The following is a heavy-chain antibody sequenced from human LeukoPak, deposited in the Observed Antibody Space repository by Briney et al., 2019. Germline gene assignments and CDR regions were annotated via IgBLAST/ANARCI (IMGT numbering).Heavy chain of an antibody. J-gene: IGHJ4*02. Sequence: GGSLRLSCAASGFTFSSYAMSWVRQAPGKGLEWVSVIYSGGSTYYADSVKGRFTISRDNSKNTLYLQMNSLRAEDTAVYYCARDNTFGGFDYWGQGTLVTVSS. CDR1: GFTFSSYA. V-gene: IGHV3-66*01. D-gene: IGHD3-10*01. CDR3: ARDNTFGGFDY. CDR2: IYSGGST.